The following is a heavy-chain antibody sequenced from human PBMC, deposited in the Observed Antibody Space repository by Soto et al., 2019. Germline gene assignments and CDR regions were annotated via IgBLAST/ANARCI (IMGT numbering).Heavy chain of an antibody. CDR3: AREEYYDILTGYYIKGWFDP. Sequence: PSQTLSLTCAISGDSVSSNSAAWNWIRQSPSRDLEWLGRTYYRSKWYNDYAVSVKSRITINPDTSKNQFSLQLNSVTPEDTAVYYCAREEYYDILTGYYIKGWFDPWGQGTLVTVSS. J-gene: IGHJ5*02. D-gene: IGHD3-9*01. CDR2: TYYRSKWYN. CDR1: GDSVSSNSAA. V-gene: IGHV6-1*01.